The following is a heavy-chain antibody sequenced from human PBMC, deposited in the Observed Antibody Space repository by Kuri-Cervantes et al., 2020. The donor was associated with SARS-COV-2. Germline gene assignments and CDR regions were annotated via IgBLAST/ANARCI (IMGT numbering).Heavy chain of an antibody. J-gene: IGHJ4*02. CDR2: ISSNGGST. V-gene: IGHV3-64*02. D-gene: IGHD2-21*02. Sequence: GGSLRLSCAASGFTFSSYAMHWVRQAPGKGLEYVSAISSNGGSTYYADSVKGRFTISRDNSKNTLYLQMGSLRAEDMAVYYCAREDLPSCGGDCYYDYWGQGTLVTVSS. CDR3: AREDLPSCGGDCYYDY. CDR1: GFTFSSYA.